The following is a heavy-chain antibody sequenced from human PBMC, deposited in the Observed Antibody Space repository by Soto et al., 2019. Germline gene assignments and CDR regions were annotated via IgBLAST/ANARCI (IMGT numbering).Heavy chain of an antibody. Sequence: QVQLVESGGGVVQPGRSLRLSCVASGFIFSTYGMHWVRQAPGKGLEWVAVISYDGSNQYFEDSVKGRFTISRDNSKNTLYLQMNSLRLEDTALYYCAKSWSGSHGAFDMWGQGTMVIVSA. CDR3: AKSWSGSHGAFDM. V-gene: IGHV3-30*18. D-gene: IGHD2-8*02. J-gene: IGHJ3*02. CDR1: GFIFSTYG. CDR2: ISYDGSNQ.